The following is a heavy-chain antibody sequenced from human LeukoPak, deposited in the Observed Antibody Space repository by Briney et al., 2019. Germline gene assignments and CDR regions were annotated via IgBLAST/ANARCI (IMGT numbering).Heavy chain of an antibody. CDR2: IYYSGST. CDR3: ARGRNPPNGFAP. V-gene: IGHV4-59*01. Sequence: SETLSLTCTVSGGSISSYYWSWIRQPPGKGLEWIGYIYYSGSTNYNPSLKSRVTISVDTSKDQFSLKLSSVTAADTAVYYCARGRNPPNGFAPGGKGTLVTVSS. CDR1: GGSISSYY. J-gene: IGHJ5*02.